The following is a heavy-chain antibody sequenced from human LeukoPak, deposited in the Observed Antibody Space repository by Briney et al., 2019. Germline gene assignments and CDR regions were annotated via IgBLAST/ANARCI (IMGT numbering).Heavy chain of an antibody. J-gene: IGHJ4*02. D-gene: IGHD1-26*01. V-gene: IGHV3-21*01. CDR1: GFTFSSYS. CDR3: ARDLSGSSPN. Sequence: GGSLRLSCAASGFTFSSYSMNWARQAPGKGLEWVSSISSSSSYIYYADSVKGRFTISRDNAENSLYLQMNSLRAEDTAVYYCARDLSGSSPNWGQGTLVTVSS. CDR2: ISSSSSYI.